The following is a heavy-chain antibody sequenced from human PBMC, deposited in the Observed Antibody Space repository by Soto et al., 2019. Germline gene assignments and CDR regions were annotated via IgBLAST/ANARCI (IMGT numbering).Heavy chain of an antibody. Sequence: QVQLVESGGGVVQPGGSLRLSCAASGFTFRNHAMHWVRQAPGKGLECLAVIAYDGSNAFYRDSVKGRFTNSRDNSKNTLYLRMNRLRSEDTGVYYCARGDREDILVVVGARPGEYGIDIWGQGTTVTVSS. CDR2: IAYDGSNA. CDR1: GFTFRNHA. CDR3: ARGDREDILVVVGARPGEYGIDI. D-gene: IGHD2-15*01. V-gene: IGHV3-30-3*01. J-gene: IGHJ6*02.